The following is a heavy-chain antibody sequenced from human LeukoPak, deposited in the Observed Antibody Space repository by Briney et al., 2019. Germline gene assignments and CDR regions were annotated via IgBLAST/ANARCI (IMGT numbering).Heavy chain of an antibody. D-gene: IGHD1-26*01. V-gene: IGHV3-9*01. CDR2: ISWNSGSI. CDR3: ARDVGATRRFFDY. Sequence: PGRSLRLSCAASGFTFDDYAMHWVRQAPGKGLEWVSGISWNSGSIGYADSVKGRFTISRDNAKNSLYLQMNSLRAEDTAVYYCARDVGATRRFFDYWGQGTLVTVSS. CDR1: GFTFDDYA. J-gene: IGHJ4*02.